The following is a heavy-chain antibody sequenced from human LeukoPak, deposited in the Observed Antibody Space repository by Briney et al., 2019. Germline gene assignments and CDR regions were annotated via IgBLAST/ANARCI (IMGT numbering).Heavy chain of an antibody. Sequence: ASVKASCKASRYTFTSLDVNWVRQATGQEREWMGWMNPNIGNTGYAQKFQGRVTMTRDTSTSTVYMELSSLRSEDTAVYYCASGRTDIVVVPATLRNYFFDYWGQGTLVTVSS. CDR3: ASGRTDIVVVPATLRNYFFDY. J-gene: IGHJ4*02. V-gene: IGHV1-8*01. D-gene: IGHD2-2*01. CDR1: RYTFTSLD. CDR2: MNPNIGNT.